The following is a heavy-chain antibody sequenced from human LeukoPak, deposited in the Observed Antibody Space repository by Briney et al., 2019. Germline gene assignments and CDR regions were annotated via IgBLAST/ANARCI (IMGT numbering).Heavy chain of an antibody. CDR2: INGAGVT. D-gene: IGHD1-26*01. V-gene: IGHV3-53*01. CDR3: ARRGVQGYMDV. J-gene: IGHJ6*03. CDR1: GFSVISHF. Sequence: GGSLRLSCAASGFSVISHFMHWVRQAPGEGLQWVSTINGAGVTYYAASVKGRFTISRDTVKNTFSLQMNNLRADDTAVYFCARRGVQGYMDVWGKGTTVTVSS.